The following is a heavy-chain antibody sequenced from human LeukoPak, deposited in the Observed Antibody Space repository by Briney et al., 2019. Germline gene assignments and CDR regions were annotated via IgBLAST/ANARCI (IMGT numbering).Heavy chain of an antibody. V-gene: IGHV3-9*01. J-gene: IGHJ4*02. D-gene: IGHD6-6*01. Sequence: PGGSLRLSCAASGFTFYDYDRHWVRQAPGKGLEWVSGVSWNSGSIVYADSVKGRFTISRDNAKNSLYLQMNSLRAEDTALYYCAKDTAPSPYYFDYWGQGTLVTVSS. CDR3: AKDTAPSPYYFDY. CDR2: VSWNSGSI. CDR1: GFTFYDYD.